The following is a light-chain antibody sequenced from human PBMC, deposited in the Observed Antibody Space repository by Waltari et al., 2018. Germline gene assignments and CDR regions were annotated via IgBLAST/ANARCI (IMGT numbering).Light chain of an antibody. V-gene: IGLV1-51*01. CDR1: ASNIGNSN. CDR3: ETWDTSLSAWV. CDR2: DNH. J-gene: IGLJ3*02. Sequence: QPVLPQAPSVSAAPGQQVTLSRAGSASNIGNSNVPGYQQFPGTAPKLLIYDNHKRPTGIPDRFSASKSGTSATLDITGLQTGDEANYYCETWDTSLSAWVFGGGTKLTVL.